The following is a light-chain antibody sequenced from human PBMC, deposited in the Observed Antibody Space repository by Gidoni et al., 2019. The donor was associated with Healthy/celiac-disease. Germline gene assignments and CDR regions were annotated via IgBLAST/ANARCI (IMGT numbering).Light chain of an antibody. CDR1: SPNIGAGYD. V-gene: IGLV1-40*01. CDR2: GNS. J-gene: IGLJ2*01. Sequence: QSVLTQPPSVSGAPGQSVTISGTGSSPNIGAGYDVHWYQQLPGTAPKLLIYGNSNRPSGVPDRFSGSKSGTSASLAITGLQAEDEADYYCQSYDSSLSVHVVFGGGTKLTVL. CDR3: QSYDSSLSVHVV.